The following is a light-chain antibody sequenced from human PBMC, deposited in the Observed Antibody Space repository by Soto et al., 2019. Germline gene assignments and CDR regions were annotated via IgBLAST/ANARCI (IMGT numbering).Light chain of an antibody. V-gene: IGKV3-20*01. CDR3: QHYGLTQT. Sequence: EIVLTQSPGTLSLSPGERATLSCRASQTITTNYLAWYQQRPGQAPRLLIDGVSSRATGIPDRFSGSGSGTDFTLTISRLEPEDFAVYYCQHYGLTQTFGQGTKVDIK. J-gene: IGKJ1*01. CDR1: QTITTNY. CDR2: GVS.